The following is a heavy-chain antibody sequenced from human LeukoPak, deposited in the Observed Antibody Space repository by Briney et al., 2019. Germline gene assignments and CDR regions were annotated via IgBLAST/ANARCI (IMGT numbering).Heavy chain of an antibody. CDR1: GFTFSSYS. CDR2: ISSSSSYI. Sequence: GGSLRLSCAASGFTFSSYSMNWVRQAPGKGLEWVSSISSSSSYIYYADSVKGRFTISRDNAKNSLYLQMNSLRAEDTAVYYCARDAAKFGTYWYFDLWGRGTLVTVSS. J-gene: IGHJ2*01. CDR3: ARDAAKFGTYWYFDL. V-gene: IGHV3-21*01. D-gene: IGHD3-10*01.